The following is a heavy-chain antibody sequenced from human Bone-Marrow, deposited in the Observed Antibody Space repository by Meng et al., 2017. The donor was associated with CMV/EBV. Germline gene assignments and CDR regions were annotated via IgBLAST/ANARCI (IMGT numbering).Heavy chain of an antibody. CDR3: TRLGGGWSHDY. D-gene: IGHD3-16*01. CDR2: TWYDGGNK. CDR1: GFTFNNYG. Sequence: LSCEASGFTFNNYGMNWVRQAPGKGLEWVAVTWYDGGNKYYADPVKGRFTVSKDNSKSTVYLKMNSLRVEDTAVYYCTRLGGGWSHDYWGQGTLVTVSS. J-gene: IGHJ4*02. V-gene: IGHV3-33*01.